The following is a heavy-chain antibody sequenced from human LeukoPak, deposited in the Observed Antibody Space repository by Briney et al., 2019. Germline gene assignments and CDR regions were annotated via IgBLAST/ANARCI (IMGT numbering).Heavy chain of an antibody. CDR3: AKARGGSCYGGIH. J-gene: IGHJ4*02. CDR1: GFTFTSSA. CDR2: IRGGGGNK. Sequence: GGSLRLSCAASGFTFTSSAMNSVRPAPGKGLEWVSVIRGGGGNKYYAGSVKGRFTISRDNSKNTLYLQVSSLRADDTAVYYCAKARGGSCYGGIHWGEGTLVVVSS. D-gene: IGHD2-15*01. V-gene: IGHV3-23*01.